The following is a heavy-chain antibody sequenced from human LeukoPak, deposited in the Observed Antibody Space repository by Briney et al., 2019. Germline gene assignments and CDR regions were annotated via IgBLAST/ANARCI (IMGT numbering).Heavy chain of an antibody. V-gene: IGHV3-21*01. CDR2: ISSSSSYI. J-gene: IGHJ4*02. D-gene: IGHD2-2*01. Sequence: GGSLRLSCAASGFTFSSYSMNWVRQAPGKGLEWVSSISSSSSYIYYADSVKGRFTISRDNAKNSLYLQMNSLRAEDTAVYYCARDYCSSTSCYQDYWGQGTLVTVSS. CDR1: GFTFSSYS. CDR3: ARDYCSSTSCYQDY.